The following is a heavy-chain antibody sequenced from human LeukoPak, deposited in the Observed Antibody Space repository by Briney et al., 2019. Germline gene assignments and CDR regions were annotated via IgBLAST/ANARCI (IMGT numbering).Heavy chain of an antibody. V-gene: IGHV3-33*01. D-gene: IGHD2-2*01. CDR2: IWYDGSNK. Sequence: PGGSLRLSCAASGFTISSYGMHWVRQAPGKGLEWVAVIWYDGSNKYYADSVKGRFTISRDNSKNTLYLQMNSLRAEDTAVYYCAREEVGVPAAYFDYWGQGTLVTVSS. CDR3: AREEVGVPAAYFDY. J-gene: IGHJ4*02. CDR1: GFTISSYG.